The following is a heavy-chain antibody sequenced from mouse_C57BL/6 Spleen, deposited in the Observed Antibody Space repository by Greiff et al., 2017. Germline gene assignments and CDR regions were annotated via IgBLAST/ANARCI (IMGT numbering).Heavy chain of an antibody. CDR1: GYSFTGYY. CDR3: ARGTYSNYDAMDY. Sequence: VQLQQSGPELVKPGASVKISCMASGYSFTGYYMHWVKQSSEKSLEWIGEINPSTGGTSYNQKFKGKATLTVDKSSSTAYMQLKSLTSEDSAVYYCARGTYSNYDAMDYWGQGTSVTVSS. J-gene: IGHJ4*01. CDR2: INPSTGGT. V-gene: IGHV1-43*01. D-gene: IGHD2-5*01.